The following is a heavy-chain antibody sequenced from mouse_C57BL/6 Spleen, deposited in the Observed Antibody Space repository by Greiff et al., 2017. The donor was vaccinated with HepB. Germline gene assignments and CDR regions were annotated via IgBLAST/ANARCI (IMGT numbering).Heavy chain of an antibody. D-gene: IGHD1-1*02. CDR1: GYAFTNYL. CDR3: ARSGSYRYFDY. V-gene: IGHV1-54*01. CDR2: INPGSGGT. J-gene: IGHJ2*01. Sequence: QVQLKESGAELVRPGTSVKVSCKASGYAFTNYLIEWVKQRPGQGLEWIGVINPGSGGTNYNEKFKGKATLTADKSSSTAYMQRSSLTSEDSAVYFCARSGSYRYFDYWGQGTTLTVSS.